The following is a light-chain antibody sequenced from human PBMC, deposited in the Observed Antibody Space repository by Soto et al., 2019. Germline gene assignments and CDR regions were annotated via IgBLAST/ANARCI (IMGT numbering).Light chain of an antibody. J-gene: IGKJ2*01. CDR3: QQYKNYSPST. CDR1: QSIGNL. Sequence: DIEMTQSPSTLSASVGDRVTVTCRASQSIGNLLAWYQQKPGKAPNLLISDASNLESGVPSRFSGSGSETEFTFTITSLQPEDFATYYCQQYKNYSPSTFGQGTKLDI. CDR2: DAS. V-gene: IGKV1-5*01.